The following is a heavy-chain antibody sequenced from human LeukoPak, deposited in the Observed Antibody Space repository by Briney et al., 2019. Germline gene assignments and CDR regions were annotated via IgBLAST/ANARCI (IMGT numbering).Heavy chain of an antibody. CDR3: AGHCSSSSCYGLDY. J-gene: IGHJ4*02. V-gene: IGHV4-59*01. D-gene: IGHD2-2*01. Sequence: PSETLSLTCTVSGGSISNYYWSWIRQPPGKGLEWIGYIYDSGSTNYNPSLKSRVTISVDTSKNQLSLKLSSVTAADTAVYYCAGHCSSSSCYGLDYWGQGTLVTVSS. CDR2: IYDSGST. CDR1: GGSISNYY.